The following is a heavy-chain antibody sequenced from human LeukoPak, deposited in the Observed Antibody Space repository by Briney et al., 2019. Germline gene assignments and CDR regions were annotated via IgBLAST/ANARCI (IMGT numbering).Heavy chain of an antibody. D-gene: IGHD3-22*01. Sequence: GGSLRLSCAASGFIFRDYAMSWVRQAPGKGLEWVSVTSDSGGSIYYADSVKGRSTISRDNSKNTLYLQMNSLRAEDTAVYYCAKAMTKGPPFDYWGQGTLVTVSS. CDR2: TSDSGGSI. CDR3: AKAMTKGPPFDY. V-gene: IGHV3-23*01. CDR1: GFIFRDYA. J-gene: IGHJ4*02.